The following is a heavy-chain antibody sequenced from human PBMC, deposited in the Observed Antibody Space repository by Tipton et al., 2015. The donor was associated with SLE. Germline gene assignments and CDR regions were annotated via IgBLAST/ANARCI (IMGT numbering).Heavy chain of an antibody. CDR3: ARHADESGLS. D-gene: IGHD3/OR15-3a*01. J-gene: IGHJ4*02. CDR2: IYHSGST. Sequence: PGLVKPSETLSLTCAVSGYSISSGYYWGWIRQPPGKGLEWIGSIYHSGSTYYNPSLKSRVTISVDTSKNQFSLKLSSVTAADTAVYYCARHADESGLSWGQGTLVTVSS. CDR1: GYSISSGYY. V-gene: IGHV4-38-2*01.